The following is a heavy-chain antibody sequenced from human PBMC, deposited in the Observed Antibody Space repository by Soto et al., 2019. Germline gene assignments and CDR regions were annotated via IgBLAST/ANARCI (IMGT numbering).Heavy chain of an antibody. CDR2: ISGNTITI. CDR3: ERDRRFDY. V-gene: IGHV3-48*02. Sequence: GGSLRLSCAASVFTFSSFGMNWVRQAPGKGLEWVSYISGNTITIYYADSVKGRFTISRDNAMNSLYLQMNSLRDEDTAVYYCERDRRFDYWGQGTMVTVSS. CDR1: VFTFSSFG. J-gene: IGHJ4*02.